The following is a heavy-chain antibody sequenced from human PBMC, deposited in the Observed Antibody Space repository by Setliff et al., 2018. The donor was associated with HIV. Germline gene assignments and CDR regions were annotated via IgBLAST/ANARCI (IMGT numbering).Heavy chain of an antibody. J-gene: IGHJ4*02. V-gene: IGHV3-7*01. Sequence: ETLSLTCAASGFAFSDFSMSWVRQAPGKGLEWVAKIKNDGSEKYYVDSVEGRFTISRDNAKNSLYLEMNSLTVEDTALYYCARDWPSSTAAGDCWGQGTLVTVSS. D-gene: IGHD6-6*01. CDR3: ARDWPSSTAAGDC. CDR2: IKNDGSEK. CDR1: GFAFSDFS.